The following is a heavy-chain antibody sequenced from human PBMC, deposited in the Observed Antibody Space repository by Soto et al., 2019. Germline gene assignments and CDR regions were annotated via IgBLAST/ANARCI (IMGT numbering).Heavy chain of an antibody. CDR1: GFTFSSYA. J-gene: IGHJ4*02. D-gene: IGHD5-12*01. CDR2: ISYDGSNK. V-gene: IGHV3-30-3*01. Sequence: GGSLRLSCAASGFTFSSYAMHWVRQAPGKGLEWVAVISYDGSNKYYADSVKGRFTISRDKSKNTLYLQMNSLRAEDTALYYCARDEGRDGYADLDYWGQGSLVTVSS. CDR3: ARDEGRDGYADLDY.